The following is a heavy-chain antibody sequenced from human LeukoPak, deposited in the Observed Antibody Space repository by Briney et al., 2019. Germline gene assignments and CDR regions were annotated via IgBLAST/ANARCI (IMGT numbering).Heavy chain of an antibody. J-gene: IGHJ4*02. CDR2: ISYNRDGI. Sequence: GGSLRLSCVASGFTFDGYAMHWVRQAPGKGLEWVSGISYNRDGIGYADSVKGRFTVSRDNAKNSLYLQMNSLRSEDTALYYCAKGAAAGIRGYFDYWGQGILVTVSS. D-gene: IGHD6-25*01. CDR1: GFTFDGYA. V-gene: IGHV3-9*01. CDR3: AKGAAAGIRGYFDY.